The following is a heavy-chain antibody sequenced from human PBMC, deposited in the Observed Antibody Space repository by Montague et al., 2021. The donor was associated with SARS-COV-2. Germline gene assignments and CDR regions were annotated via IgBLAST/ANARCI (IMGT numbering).Heavy chain of an antibody. CDR3: AREHRFDWFDP. V-gene: IGHV4-59*12. CDR2: IYYRGST. Sequence: SETLSLTCTVSGGSINNSYWSWIRQPPGKGLEWIGYIYYRGSTNYNPSLENRVIISVDPSKNQFSLKMSSVTAADTAVYYCAREHRFDWFDPWGQGTLVIVSS. J-gene: IGHJ5*02. CDR1: GGSINNSY. D-gene: IGHD3-3*01.